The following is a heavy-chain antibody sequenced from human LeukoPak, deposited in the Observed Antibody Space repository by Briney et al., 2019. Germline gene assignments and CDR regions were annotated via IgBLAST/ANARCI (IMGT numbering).Heavy chain of an antibody. V-gene: IGHV3-7*04. CDR3: AKDSGSYYGEYFQH. CDR1: GFTFSSYW. Sequence: GGSLRLSCAASGFTFSSYWMSWVRQAPGKGLEWVANIKQDGSEKYYVDSVKGRFTISRDNAKNSLYLQMNSLRAEDTAVYYCAKDSGSYYGEYFQHWGQGTLVTVSS. D-gene: IGHD1-26*01. J-gene: IGHJ1*01. CDR2: IKQDGSEK.